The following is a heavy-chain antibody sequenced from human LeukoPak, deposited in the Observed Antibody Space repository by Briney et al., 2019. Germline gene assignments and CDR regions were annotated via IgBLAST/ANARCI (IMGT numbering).Heavy chain of an antibody. V-gene: IGHV6-1*01. CDR3: ARGRLDAVDI. J-gene: IGHJ3*02. CDR2: TYYRAKLCN. D-gene: IGHD6-25*01. CDR1: GDSFSSNSEA. Sequence: SQTLSLTCALSGDSFSSNSEAWHWVRQSPSRGLEWLERTYYRAKLCNDYAVSVKSRITIHPDTSKNQFSVQLKSVTPEDTAVYYCARGRLDAVDIWGQGTMITVSS.